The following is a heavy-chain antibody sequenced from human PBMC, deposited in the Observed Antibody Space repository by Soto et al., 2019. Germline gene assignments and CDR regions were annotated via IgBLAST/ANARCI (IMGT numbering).Heavy chain of an antibody. Sequence: QVQLQESGPGLVKPSQSLSLTCTVSGGSITSDDYYWSWIRQPPGRGLEWIGYIFYSGSTHYNPSLKSRFIISLDTSKKQVSLKVGSVTAADTAVYYCASSSLYGMDVWGQGTTVTVSS. CDR3: ASSSLYGMDV. CDR1: GGSITSDDYY. J-gene: IGHJ6*02. CDR2: IFYSGST. V-gene: IGHV4-30-4*01.